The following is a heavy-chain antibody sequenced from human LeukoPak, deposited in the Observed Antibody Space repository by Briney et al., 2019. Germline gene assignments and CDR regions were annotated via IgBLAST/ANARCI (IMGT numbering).Heavy chain of an antibody. D-gene: IGHD4-17*01. V-gene: IGHV1-2*02. CDR1: GYTFTGYY. J-gene: IGHJ3*02. CDR2: INPNSGGT. CDR3: AREIDDYGDRLDAFDI. Sequence: ASVKVSCKASGYTFTGYYMHWVRQAPGQGLEWMGWINPNSGGTNYAQKLQGRVTMTRDTSISTAYMELSRLRSDDTAVYYCAREIDDYGDRLDAFDIWGQGTMVTVSS.